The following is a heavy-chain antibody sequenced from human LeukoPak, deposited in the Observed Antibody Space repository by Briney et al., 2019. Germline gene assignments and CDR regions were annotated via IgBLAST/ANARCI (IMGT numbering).Heavy chain of an antibody. CDR2: INHSGST. CDR3: ARGGRIVVVVAATRSYYGMDV. CDR1: GGSFRGYY. J-gene: IGHJ6*02. Sequence: PSETLSLTCAVYGGSFRGYYWSWIRQPPGKGLEWIGEINHSGSTNYNPSLKSRVTISVDTSKNQFSLKLSSVTAADTAVYYCARGGRIVVVVAATRSYYGMDVWGQGTTVTVSS. D-gene: IGHD2-15*01. V-gene: IGHV4-34*01.